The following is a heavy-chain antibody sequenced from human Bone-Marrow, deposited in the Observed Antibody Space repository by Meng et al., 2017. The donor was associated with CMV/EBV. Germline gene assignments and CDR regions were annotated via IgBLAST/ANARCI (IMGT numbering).Heavy chain of an antibody. J-gene: IGHJ5*02. CDR2: IIPIFGTA. D-gene: IGHD3-10*01. CDR1: GGTFSSYA. V-gene: IGHV1-69*05. Sequence: SVKVSCKASGGTFSSYAISWVRQAPGQGLEWMGGIIPIFGTANYAQKFQGRVTITTDESTSTAYMELSSLRSEDTAVYYCASITNKRWWFDPWGQGTPVSVSS. CDR3: ASITNKRWWFDP.